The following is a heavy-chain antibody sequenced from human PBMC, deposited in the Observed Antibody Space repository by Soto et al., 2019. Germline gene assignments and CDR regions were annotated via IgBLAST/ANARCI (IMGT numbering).Heavy chain of an antibody. J-gene: IGHJ4*02. D-gene: IGHD1-1*01. CDR1: GYTFSDYY. V-gene: IGHV1-2*02. CDR3: AREPATAKPEGVDF. Sequence: ASVKVSCKASGYTFSDYYIHWVRQAPGQGLEWMGWINPNSGGTKYAPKFQGGVTMTRDTSLTTAYMELSRLGSGDTAVYYCAREPATAKPEGVDFWGQGTLGTVSS. CDR2: INPNSGGT.